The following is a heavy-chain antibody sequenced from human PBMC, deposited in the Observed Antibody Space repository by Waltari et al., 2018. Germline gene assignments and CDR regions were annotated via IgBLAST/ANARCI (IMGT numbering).Heavy chain of an antibody. J-gene: IGHJ3*02. CDR2: INAGNGNT. V-gene: IGHV1-3*03. CDR3: ARARYYYGSGSYTPPDI. D-gene: IGHD3-10*01. Sequence: QVQLVQSGAEVKKPGASVKVSCKASGYTFTSYAMHWVRQAPGQRLEWMGWINAGNGNTKYSQEFQGRVTITRDTSASTAYMELSSLRSEDMAVYYCARARYYYGSGSYTPPDIWGQGTMVTVSS. CDR1: GYTFTSYA.